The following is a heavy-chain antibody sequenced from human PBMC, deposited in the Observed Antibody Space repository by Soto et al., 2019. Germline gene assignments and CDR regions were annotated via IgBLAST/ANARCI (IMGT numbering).Heavy chain of an antibody. J-gene: IGHJ6*02. CDR1: GYTFTGYY. CDR2: INPNSGGT. Sequence: GASVKVSCKASGYTFTGYYMHWVRQAPGQGLEWMGWINPNSGGTNYAQKFQGWVTMTRDTSISTAYMELSRLRSDDTAVYYCARDRGGGIQLWDDYYYYGMDVWGQGTTVTVSS. D-gene: IGHD5-18*01. V-gene: IGHV1-2*04. CDR3: ARDRGGGIQLWDDYYYYGMDV.